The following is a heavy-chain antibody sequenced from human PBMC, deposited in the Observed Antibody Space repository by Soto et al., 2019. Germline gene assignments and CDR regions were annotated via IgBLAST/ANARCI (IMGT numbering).Heavy chain of an antibody. J-gene: IGHJ4*02. D-gene: IGHD1-1*01. CDR1: GFSFGTFV. V-gene: IGHV3-23*01. CDR3: ATQDFRGPTGTT. Sequence: GGSLRLSCAASGFSFGTFVMTWFRQAPGGGLEWVASITDSGYTASYAETVEGRFTVSRDNSKNTLYLQLTSLRVEDTAIYYCATQDFRGPTGTTWGQGTLVTV. CDR2: ITDSGYTA.